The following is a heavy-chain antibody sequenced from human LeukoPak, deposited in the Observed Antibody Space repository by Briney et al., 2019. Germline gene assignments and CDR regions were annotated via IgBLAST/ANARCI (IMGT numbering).Heavy chain of an antibody. CDR2: ISSNGATT. D-gene: IGHD1-26*01. J-gene: IGHJ4*02. CDR3: ARDLKIVGATHFDY. CDR1: GFTFNRFY. V-gene: IGHV3-64*04. Sequence: QPGGPLRLSCSASGFTFNRFYLHWVRQAPGKGLEFVSHISSNGATTYYADSVKGRFTISRDNSKNTLYLQMNSLRAEDTAVYYCARDLKIVGATHFDYWGQGTLVTVSS.